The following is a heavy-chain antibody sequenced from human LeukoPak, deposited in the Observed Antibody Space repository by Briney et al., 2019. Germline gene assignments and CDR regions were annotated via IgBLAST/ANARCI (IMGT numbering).Heavy chain of an antibody. CDR3: ARDDTLGRGLNP. D-gene: IGHD3-16*01. CDR1: GGTFSSYA. CDR2: IIPIFGTA. J-gene: IGHJ5*02. Sequence: SVKVSCKASGGTFSSYAISWVRQAPGQGLEWMGGIIPIFGTANYAQKFQGRVTITADESTSTAYMELSSLRSEDTAVYYCARDDTLGRGLNPWGQGTLVTVSS. V-gene: IGHV1-69*13.